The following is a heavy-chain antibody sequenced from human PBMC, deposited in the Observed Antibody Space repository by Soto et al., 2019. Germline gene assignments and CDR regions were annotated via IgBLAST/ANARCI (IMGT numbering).Heavy chain of an antibody. CDR1: GYTFTGYY. Sequence: QVQLVQSGAEVKKPGASVKVSCKASGYTFTGYYMHWVRQAPGQGLEWMGWINPNSGGTNYAQKFLGWVTMTRDTSVSTAYMGLSRLRSADTAVYYCARGLRYFDWSPKNYYYSYMDVWGKGTTVTVSS. D-gene: IGHD3-9*01. CDR3: ARGLRYFDWSPKNYYYSYMDV. V-gene: IGHV1-2*04. J-gene: IGHJ6*03. CDR2: INPNSGGT.